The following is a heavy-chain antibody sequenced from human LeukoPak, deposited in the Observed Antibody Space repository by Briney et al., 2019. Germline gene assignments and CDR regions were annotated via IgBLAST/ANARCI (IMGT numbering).Heavy chain of an antibody. CDR1: GFTFRSYN. V-gene: IGHV3-21*05. J-gene: IGHJ4*02. CDR2: IDGASTFI. CDR3: AKSSITMIVVVS. D-gene: IGHD3-22*01. Sequence: GGSLRLSCAAFGFTFRSYNMIWVRQAPGKGLEWVSNIDGASTFIYYADSVKGRFTISRDNAKNTLYLQMNSLRAEDTAVYYCAKSSITMIVVVSWGQGTLVTVSS.